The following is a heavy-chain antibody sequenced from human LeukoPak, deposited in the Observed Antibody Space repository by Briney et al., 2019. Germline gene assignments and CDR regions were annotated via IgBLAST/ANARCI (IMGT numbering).Heavy chain of an antibody. CDR1: GFTFSSYA. Sequence: PGGSLRLSCAASGFTFSSYAMHWVRQAPGKGLEWVAVISYDGSNKYYADSVKGRFTISRDNSKNSLYLQMNSLRAEDTAVHYCARDRAYYYDSSGYSDYWGQGTLVTVSS. CDR2: ISYDGSNK. D-gene: IGHD3-22*01. V-gene: IGHV3-30-3*01. CDR3: ARDRAYYYDSSGYSDY. J-gene: IGHJ4*02.